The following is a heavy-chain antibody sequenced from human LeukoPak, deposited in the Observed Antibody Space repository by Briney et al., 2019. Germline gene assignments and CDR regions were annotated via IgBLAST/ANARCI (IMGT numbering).Heavy chain of an antibody. CDR1: GFTFSSYG. D-gene: IGHD3-3*01. V-gene: IGHV3-30*18. Sequence: GGSLRLSCAASGFTFSSYGMHWVRQARGKGLEWVAVIAYDENSKFYADSVKGRFTISRDNSKNTLYLQMNSLRPEDTAVYYCAKDPGFWSGYSDYWGQGTLVTVSS. CDR2: IAYDENSK. J-gene: IGHJ4*02. CDR3: AKDPGFWSGYSDY.